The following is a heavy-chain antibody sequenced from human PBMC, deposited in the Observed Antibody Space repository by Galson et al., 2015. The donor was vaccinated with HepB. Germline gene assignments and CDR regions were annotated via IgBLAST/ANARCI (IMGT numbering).Heavy chain of an antibody. V-gene: IGHV3-21*01. CDR2: ISSSSSYI. CDR1: GFTFSSYS. CDR3: AREGWGSGSSRFSDY. J-gene: IGHJ4*02. Sequence: SLRLSCAASGFTFSSYSMNWVRQAPGKGLEWVSSISSSSSYIYYADSVKGRFTISRDNAKNSLYLQMNSLRAEDTAVYYCAREGWGSGSSRFSDYWGQGTLVTVSS. D-gene: IGHD3-10*01.